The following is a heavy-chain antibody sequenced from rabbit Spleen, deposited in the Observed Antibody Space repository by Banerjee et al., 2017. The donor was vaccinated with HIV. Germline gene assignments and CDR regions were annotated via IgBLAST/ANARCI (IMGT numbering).Heavy chain of an antibody. Sequence: QEQLEESGGDLVKPEGSLTLTCTASGFSFSSSYWISWVRQAPGKGLEWIADIYTGSSGSTYYASWAKGRFTISKTSSTTVTLQMTSLTAADTATYFCARDSSSAGYDFNLWGPGTLVTVS. V-gene: IGHV1S45*01. CDR3: ARDSSSAGYDFNL. CDR2: IYTGSSGST. J-gene: IGHJ4*01. CDR1: GFSFSSSYW. D-gene: IGHD1-1*01.